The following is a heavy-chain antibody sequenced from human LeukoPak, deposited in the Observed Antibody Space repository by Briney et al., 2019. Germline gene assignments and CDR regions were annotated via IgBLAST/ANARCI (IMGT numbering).Heavy chain of an antibody. D-gene: IGHD6-19*01. CDR1: GGSFSGYV. CDR3: ARLASSGWSHCDY. Sequence: SETLSLTCTVSGGSFSGYVWSWIRQPPGKGPEWIGYIYYSGSTNYNPSLKSRVTISVDTSKNQFSLKMNSVTAADTAVYYCARLASSGWSHCDYWGQGTLVTVSS. V-gene: IGHV4-59*08. CDR2: IYYSGST. J-gene: IGHJ4*02.